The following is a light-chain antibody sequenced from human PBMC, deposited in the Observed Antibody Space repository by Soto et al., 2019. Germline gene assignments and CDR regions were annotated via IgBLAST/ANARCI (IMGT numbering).Light chain of an antibody. CDR2: DVN. CDR1: SSDVGSYDY. V-gene: IGLV2-14*03. Sequence: QSALTQPASVSGSPGQSITFSCTGTSSDVGSYDYVSWHQQHPGKAPKLIIYDVNNRPSGVPSRFSGSKSGNTASLIISGLQTEDEVDYYCCAYSTSGTHVFGTGTKLTVL. J-gene: IGLJ1*01. CDR3: CAYSTSGTHV.